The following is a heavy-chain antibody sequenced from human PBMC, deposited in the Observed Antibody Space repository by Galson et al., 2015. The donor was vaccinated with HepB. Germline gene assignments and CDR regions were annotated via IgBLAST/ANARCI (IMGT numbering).Heavy chain of an antibody. Sequence: SLRLSCAASGFKFSRFAMSWVRQAPGKGPEWVSGVRDNGGTFYADSVKGRFTISRDNSMNTLYLQMNSLRAEDTAIYYCAKEMAEVGKPFFDYWGPGTQIIVSS. CDR1: GFKFSRFA. D-gene: IGHD5-24*01. CDR3: AKEMAEVGKPFFDY. V-gene: IGHV3-23*01. J-gene: IGHJ4*02. CDR2: VRDNGGT.